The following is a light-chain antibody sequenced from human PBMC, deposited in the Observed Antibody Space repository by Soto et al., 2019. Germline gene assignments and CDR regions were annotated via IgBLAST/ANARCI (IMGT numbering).Light chain of an antibody. CDR2: GAS. Sequence: EIVLTQSPGTLSLSPGERATLSCRASQSVSSSYLAWYQQKPGQAPRLLIYGASSRATGITDRFSGSGSGTDFTLTSSRLEDEDFAVYYCQQYGSSQTFGQGTKVEIK. V-gene: IGKV3-20*01. CDR3: QQYGSSQT. J-gene: IGKJ1*01. CDR1: QSVSSSY.